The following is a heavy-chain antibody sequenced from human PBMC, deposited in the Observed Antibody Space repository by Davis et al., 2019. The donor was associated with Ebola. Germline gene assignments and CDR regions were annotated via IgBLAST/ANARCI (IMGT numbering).Heavy chain of an antibody. CDR1: GGSISSYY. V-gene: IGHV4-39*01. CDR2: IYYSGST. CDR3: AISVELYFDY. Sequence: MPSETLSLTCTVSGGSISSYYWGWIRQPPGKGLEWIGSIYYSGSTYYNPSLKSRVTISVDTSKNQFSLKLSSVTAADTAVYYCAISVELYFDYWGQGTLVAVSS. D-gene: IGHD3-10*01. J-gene: IGHJ4*02.